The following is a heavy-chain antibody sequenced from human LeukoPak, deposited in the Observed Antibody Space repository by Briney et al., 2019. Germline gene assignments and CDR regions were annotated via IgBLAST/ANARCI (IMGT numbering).Heavy chain of an antibody. Sequence: GGSLRLPCAASGFTFTNYGMHWVRQAPGKGLEWVAVVWFDGTNKFYADSVKGRFTISRDNSKNTVYLQMNSLRAEDTAVYYCARDHVIKQAPPGYWGQGTLVTVSS. D-gene: IGHD3-10*01. J-gene: IGHJ4*02. CDR1: GFTFTNYG. CDR2: VWFDGTNK. V-gene: IGHV3-33*01. CDR3: ARDHVIKQAPPGY.